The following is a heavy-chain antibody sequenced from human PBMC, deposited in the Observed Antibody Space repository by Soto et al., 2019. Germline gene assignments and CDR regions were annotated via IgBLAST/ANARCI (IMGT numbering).Heavy chain of an antibody. V-gene: IGHV4-31*03. Sequence: PSETLSLTCSVSGGSISTVGHYWTWIRQPPGKGLEWIGSIYHTGSTYYSKSLRSRLTMSVDTSKSQFSLRLSSVTAADTAVYYCARDRLGLDPWGQGTLVTVSS. J-gene: IGHJ5*02. CDR1: GGSISTVGHY. D-gene: IGHD3-10*01. CDR3: ARDRLGLDP. CDR2: IYHTGST.